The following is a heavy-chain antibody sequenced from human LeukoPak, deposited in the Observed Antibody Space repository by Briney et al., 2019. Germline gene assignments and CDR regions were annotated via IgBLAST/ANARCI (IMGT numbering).Heavy chain of an antibody. Sequence: GGSLRLSCAGSGFTFSDYYMSWIRQAPGKGLEWVSYISSSDSTIYYTDSVKGRFTISRDNSKNTLYLQMNSLRAEDTAVYYCAKDRVYGGNDYWGQGTLVTVSS. D-gene: IGHD4/OR15-4a*01. V-gene: IGHV3-11*01. J-gene: IGHJ4*02. CDR2: ISSSDSTI. CDR3: AKDRVYGGNDY. CDR1: GFTFSDYY.